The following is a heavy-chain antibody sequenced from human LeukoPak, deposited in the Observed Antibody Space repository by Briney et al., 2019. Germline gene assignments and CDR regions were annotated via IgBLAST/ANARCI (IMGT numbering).Heavy chain of an antibody. D-gene: IGHD4-11*01. Sequence: GGSLRLSCAASGFTFSSYAMSWVRQAPGKGLEWVSAISGSGGSTYYADSVKGRFTNSRDNPKNTLYLQMNSLRAEDTAVYYCAKDRFSLYSNSDYWGQGTLVTVSS. CDR2: ISGSGGST. CDR3: AKDRFSLYSNSDY. CDR1: GFTFSSYA. J-gene: IGHJ4*02. V-gene: IGHV3-23*01.